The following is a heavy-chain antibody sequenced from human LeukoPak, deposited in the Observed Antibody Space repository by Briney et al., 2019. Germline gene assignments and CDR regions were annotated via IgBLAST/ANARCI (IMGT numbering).Heavy chain of an antibody. CDR2: IYTSGST. CDR3: AGYCSSTSCYPGAYYYYYMDV. V-gene: IGHV4-4*09. CDR1: GGSISSYY. D-gene: IGHD2-2*01. J-gene: IGHJ6*03. Sequence: SETLSLTCTVSGGSISSYYWSWIRQPPGKGLEWIGYIYTSGSTNYNPSLKSRVTISVDTSKNQFSLKLSSVTAAGTAVYYCAGYCSSTSCYPGAYYYYYMDVWGKGTTVTVSS.